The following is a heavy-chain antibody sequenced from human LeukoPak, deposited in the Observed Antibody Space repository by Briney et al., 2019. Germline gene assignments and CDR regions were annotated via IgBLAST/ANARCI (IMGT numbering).Heavy chain of an antibody. J-gene: IGHJ5*02. CDR2: IHVDWST. CDR1: GGSISSSNW. V-gene: IGHV4-4*02. CDR3: ARPLSLGYCSGGSCYGRGAWFDR. Sequence: GSLSLTCAVSGGSISSSNWWSWVRQPPGKGLEWIGQIHVDWSTNYNPSLKSRVTISVDKSKNQFSLKLRSVTAADTAVYYCARPLSLGYCSGGSCYGRGAWFDRWGQGTLVTVSS. D-gene: IGHD2-15*01.